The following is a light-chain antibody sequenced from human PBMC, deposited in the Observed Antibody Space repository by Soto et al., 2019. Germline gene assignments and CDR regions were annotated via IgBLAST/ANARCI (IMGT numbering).Light chain of an antibody. CDR1: QSVTSNS. J-gene: IGKJ2*01. Sequence: EIVLTQSPGTLSLSPGERATLSCRARQSVTSNSLAWYQQKPGQAPRLLLYGASNRATGIPDRFSGSGSGTDFTLTISSVEPEDFAVYSCQQYGSLPYTFGQGTKLEIK. CDR2: GAS. CDR3: QQYGSLPYT. V-gene: IGKV3-20*01.